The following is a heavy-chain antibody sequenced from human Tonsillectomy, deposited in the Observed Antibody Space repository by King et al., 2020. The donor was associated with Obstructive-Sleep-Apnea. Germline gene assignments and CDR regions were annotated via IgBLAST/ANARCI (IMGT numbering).Heavy chain of an antibody. V-gene: IGHV4-39*07. CDR1: GGSISSSSYY. Sequence: LQLQESGPGLVKPSETLSLTCTVSGGSISSSSYYWGWIRQPPGKGLEWIGSIYYSGSTYYNPSLKSRVTISVDTSKNQFSLKLSAVTAADTAVYYCARETALIITFGGGAFDIWGQGTMVTVSS. J-gene: IGHJ3*02. CDR2: IYYSGST. CDR3: ARETALIITFGGGAFDI. D-gene: IGHD3-16*01.